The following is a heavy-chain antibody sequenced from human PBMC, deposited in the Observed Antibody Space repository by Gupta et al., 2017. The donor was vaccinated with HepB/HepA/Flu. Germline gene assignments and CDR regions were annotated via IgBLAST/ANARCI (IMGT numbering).Heavy chain of an antibody. CDR1: GDSITPYNYF. CDR3: AREVDVTTTKDAFDM. CDR2: IHYTGNN. J-gene: IGHJ3*02. Sequence: QVQLQESGPGLVKPSQTLSLTCTVSGDSITPYNYFWSWIRQRPGKGLEWIGYIHYTGNNYYNPARQSRVTISRDTSENHFSLTLSYVKDADTAVYYCAREVDVTTTKDAFDMWGQGTMVTVSS. D-gene: IGHD4-17*01. V-gene: IGHV4-31*03.